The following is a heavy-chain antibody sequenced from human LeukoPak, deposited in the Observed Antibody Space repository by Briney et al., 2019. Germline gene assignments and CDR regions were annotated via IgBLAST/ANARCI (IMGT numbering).Heavy chain of an antibody. CDR3: AREGYTFDH. CDR2: ISSSSSTI. J-gene: IGHJ4*02. Sequence: GGSLRLSCAASGFTFSGYNMDWVRQAPGKGLKWVSYISSSSSTIYYADSVKGRFTISRDNARNSLYLQMNSLRAEDTAVYYCAREGYTFDHWDQGTLVTVSS. V-gene: IGHV3-48*01. CDR1: GFTFSGYN. D-gene: IGHD5-24*01.